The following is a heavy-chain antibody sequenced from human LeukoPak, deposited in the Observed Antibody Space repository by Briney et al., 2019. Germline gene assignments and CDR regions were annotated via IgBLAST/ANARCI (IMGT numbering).Heavy chain of an antibody. CDR1: GFSVSSFG. Sequence: PGGSLRHSCAVSGFSVSSFGMSWVRQAPGKGLEWISAISVDGETTWYADSVKGRFTISRDNSKSILFLQMNSLTVEDTAVYYWAKGWFGETLHGPHDYWGQGTLVTVSS. D-gene: IGHD3-10*01. J-gene: IGHJ4*02. V-gene: IGHV3-23*01. CDR3: AKGWFGETLHGPHDY. CDR2: ISVDGETT.